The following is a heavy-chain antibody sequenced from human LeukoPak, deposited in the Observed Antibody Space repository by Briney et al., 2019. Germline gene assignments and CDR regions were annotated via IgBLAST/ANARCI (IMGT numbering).Heavy chain of an antibody. CDR1: GFTFSSYA. CDR3: ANGDKKRITMVRGVMQPFDY. V-gene: IGHV3-23*01. CDR2: ISGSGGRA. D-gene: IGHD3-10*01. J-gene: IGHJ4*02. Sequence: PGGSLRLSCAASGFTFSSYAMSCVRQAPGKGLEWVSSISGSGGRAYYADSVKGRFTISRDNSKNTLHLQTNSLRAEDTAVYYCANGDKKRITMVRGVMQPFDYWGQGTLVTVSS.